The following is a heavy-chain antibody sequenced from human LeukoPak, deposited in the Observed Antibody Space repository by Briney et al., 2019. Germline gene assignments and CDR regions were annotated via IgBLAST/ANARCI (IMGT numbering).Heavy chain of an antibody. J-gene: IGHJ4*02. CDR3: AREILGGFNPGAY. V-gene: IGHV4-4*02. D-gene: IGHD1-14*01. Sequence: SETLSLTCTVSLDSTTSNFWSWVRQPPGKGLEWIGEIHRSGSPNYNPSLQSRVTISIDRSRNQIALELSSATAADTAVYYCAREILGGFNPGAYWGQGTLITVSS. CDR1: LDSTTSNF. CDR2: IHRSGSP.